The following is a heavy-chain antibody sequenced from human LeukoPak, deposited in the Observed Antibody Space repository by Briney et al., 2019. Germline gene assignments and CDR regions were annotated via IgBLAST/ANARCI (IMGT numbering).Heavy chain of an antibody. D-gene: IGHD3-10*01. CDR3: ARDERFGELLPYNWFDP. V-gene: IGHV1-2*02. Sequence: ASVKVSCKASGYTFTGYYMHWVRQAPGQGLEWMGWINPNSGGTNYAQKLQGRVTMTTDTSTSTAYMELRSLRSDDTAVYYCARDERFGELLPYNWFDPWGQGTLVTVSS. CDR2: INPNSGGT. J-gene: IGHJ5*02. CDR1: GYTFTGYY.